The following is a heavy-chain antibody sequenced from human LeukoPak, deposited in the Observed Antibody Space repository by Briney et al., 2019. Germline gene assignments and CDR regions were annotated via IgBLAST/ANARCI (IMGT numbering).Heavy chain of an antibody. J-gene: IGHJ4*02. CDR2: INHRGGT. Sequence: SETLSLICAVYGGALSGYYWSWIRQPPGKGLEWIGEINHRGGTNYNPSLKSRVSISVDTSKNQFSLKLSSVTAADTAVYYCAREIISARGSFDSWGQGTLVTVSS. CDR1: GGALSGYY. V-gene: IGHV4-34*01. CDR3: AREIISARGSFDS. D-gene: IGHD3-16*01.